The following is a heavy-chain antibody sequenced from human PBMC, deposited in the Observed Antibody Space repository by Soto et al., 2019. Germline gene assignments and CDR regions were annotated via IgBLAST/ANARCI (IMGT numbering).Heavy chain of an antibody. D-gene: IGHD2-15*01. CDR3: AREEVQRGGGAFDI. CDR2: ISISSSYI. Sequence: EVPLVESGGGLVKPGGSLRLSCAASGFTFSSYSMNWVRQAPGKGLEWVSSISISSSYIYYADSLKGRFTISRDNAKNSQYLEMNSLRAEDTAVYCCAREEVQRGGGAFDIWGQGTMVTVSS. V-gene: IGHV3-21*01. CDR1: GFTFSSYS. J-gene: IGHJ3*02.